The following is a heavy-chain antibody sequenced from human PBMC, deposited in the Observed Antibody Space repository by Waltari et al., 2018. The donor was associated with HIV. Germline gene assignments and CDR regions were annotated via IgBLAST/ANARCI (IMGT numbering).Heavy chain of an antibody. J-gene: IGHJ4*02. CDR3: ANRYMYNREDY. CDR1: GFTFSSYA. Sequence: EVQLLESGGDLVQPGGSLRLSCAASGFTFSSYAMSWVRQAPGKGLEGVSGNSSTGCDTYYADSVKGRFTISRDNSRNTLYLQMNSLRAEDTAVYYCANRYMYNREDYWGQGTLVTVSS. D-gene: IGHD1-1*01. V-gene: IGHV3-23*01. CDR2: NSSTGCDT.